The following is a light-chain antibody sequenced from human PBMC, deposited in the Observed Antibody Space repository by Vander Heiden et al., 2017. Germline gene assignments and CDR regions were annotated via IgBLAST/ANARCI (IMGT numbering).Light chain of an antibody. V-gene: IGKV3-11*01. CDR3: QQRSNWLT. J-gene: IGKJ4*01. CDR2: DAS. CDR1: QSVSSY. Sequence: ETVLTQSPATLSLSPGERATLSCRASQSVSSYLAWYQQKPGQAPRLLIYDASNRATGIPARFSGSGSGTDFTLTISSLEPEDFAVYYWQQRSNWLTFGGGTKVEIK.